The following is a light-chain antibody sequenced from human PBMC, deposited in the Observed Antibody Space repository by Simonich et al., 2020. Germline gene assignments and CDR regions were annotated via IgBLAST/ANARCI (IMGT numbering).Light chain of an antibody. CDR3: QQYNSYLYT. CDR2: KAY. CDR1: QSISSW. J-gene: IGKJ2*01. Sequence: QMTQSPSTLSASVGDRVTITCRASQSISSWLAWYQQKPGKAPKLLIYKAYSLESGVPSRFSGSGSGTEFTLTISSLQPDDFATYYCQQYNSYLYTFGQGTKLEIK. V-gene: IGKV1-5*03.